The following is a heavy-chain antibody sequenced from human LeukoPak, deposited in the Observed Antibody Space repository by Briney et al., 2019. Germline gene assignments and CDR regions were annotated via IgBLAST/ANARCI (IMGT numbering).Heavy chain of an antibody. J-gene: IGHJ3*02. CDR1: GYTLTELS. Sequence: ASVKVSCKVSGYTLTELSMHWVRQAPGKGLEWMGGSDPEDGETIYAQKFQGRVTMTEDTSTDTAYMELSSLRSEDTAVYYCATNGVTFGGVIVMGAFDIWGQGTMVTVSS. D-gene: IGHD3-16*02. CDR3: ATNGVTFGGVIVMGAFDI. V-gene: IGHV1-24*01. CDR2: SDPEDGET.